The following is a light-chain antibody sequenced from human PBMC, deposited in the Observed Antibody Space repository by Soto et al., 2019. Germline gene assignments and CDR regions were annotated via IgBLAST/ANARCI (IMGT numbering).Light chain of an antibody. CDR1: QNLSRYF. CDR2: GAS. J-gene: IGKJ5*01. V-gene: IGKV3-20*01. Sequence: GFTLYPSTPSFSPGDRASPSCRASQNLSRYFLAWYQHKPGQAPRLLISGASRRATGIPDRFSGAGSGTDFTLTISRLEPEDFALYYCQQHDILPITFGQGTRLEIK. CDR3: QQHDILPIT.